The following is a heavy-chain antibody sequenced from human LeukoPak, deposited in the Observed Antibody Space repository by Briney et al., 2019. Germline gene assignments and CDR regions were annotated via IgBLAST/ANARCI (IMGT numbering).Heavy chain of an antibody. D-gene: IGHD3-22*01. V-gene: IGHV3-23*01. CDR1: GFTFSTYA. J-gene: IGHJ4*02. Sequence: SEGSLRLSCAASGFTFSTYAKSWVRQAPGKGLEWITAISGSGGKTYYADPVKGRFTIARDNSKNTLYLQMNSLRAEDTAVYYCAKELDSSGYFDYWGQGTLVTVSS. CDR3: AKELDSSGYFDY. CDR2: ISGSGGKT.